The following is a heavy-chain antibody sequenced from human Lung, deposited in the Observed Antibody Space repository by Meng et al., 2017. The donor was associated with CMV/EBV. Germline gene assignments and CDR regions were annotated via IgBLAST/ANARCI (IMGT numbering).Heavy chain of an antibody. J-gene: IGHJ6*02. CDR3: AKDSSRSTWYGPDQHDGMDV. CDR1: GFTFSSYG. Sequence: GESLKISCGASGFTFSSYGMHWVRQAPGKGLEWVALIWYDGSNKNYADSVKGRFSISRDYSKSTLYLQMNSLRVEDTGVYYCAKDSSRSTWYGPDQHDGMDVWGRGXAVTVSS. D-gene: IGHD6-13*01. V-gene: IGHV3-33*06. CDR2: IWYDGSNK.